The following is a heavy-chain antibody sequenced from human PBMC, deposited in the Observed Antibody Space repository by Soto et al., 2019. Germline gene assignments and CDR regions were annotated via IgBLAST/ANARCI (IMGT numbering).Heavy chain of an antibody. Sequence: QLQLQESGPGLVKPSETLSLTCTVSGGSISSSSYYWGWIRQPPGKGLEWIGSIYYSGSTYYNPSLKSRVTISVDTSKNQFSLKLSSVTAADTAVYYCARPLYSGSYYGCDYGGQGTLVTVSS. J-gene: IGHJ4*02. V-gene: IGHV4-39*01. CDR3: ARPLYSGSYYGCDY. CDR1: GGSISSSSYY. CDR2: IYYSGST. D-gene: IGHD1-26*01.